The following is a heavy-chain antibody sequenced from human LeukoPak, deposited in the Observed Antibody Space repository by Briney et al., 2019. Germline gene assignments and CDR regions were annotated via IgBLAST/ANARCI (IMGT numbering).Heavy chain of an antibody. CDR2: IIPILGIA. CDR1: GGTFSSYA. CDR3: ARGAAFDY. J-gene: IGHJ4*02. V-gene: IGHV1-69*04. Sequence: GSSVKVSCKASGGTFSSYAISRVRQAPGQGLEWMGRIIPILGIANYAQKFQGRVTITADKSTSTAYMELSSLRSEDTAVYYCARGAAFDYWGQGTLVTVSS. D-gene: IGHD6-25*01.